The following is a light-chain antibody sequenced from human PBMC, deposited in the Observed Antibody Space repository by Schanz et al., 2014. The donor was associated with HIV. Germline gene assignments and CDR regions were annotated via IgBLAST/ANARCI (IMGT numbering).Light chain of an antibody. CDR1: QSISSW. V-gene: IGKV1-5*01. J-gene: IGKJ1*01. CDR3: LQHNSYPRT. CDR2: AAS. Sequence: DIQMTQSPSTLSASVGDRVTITCRASQSISSWLAWYQQKPGKAPKPLIYAASSLQRGVPSGFSGSGSGTEFTLTISSLQPEDFATYYCLQHNSYPRTFGQGTKVEIK.